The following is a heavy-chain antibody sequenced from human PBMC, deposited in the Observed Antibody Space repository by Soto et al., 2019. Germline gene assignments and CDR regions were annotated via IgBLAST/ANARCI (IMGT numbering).Heavy chain of an antibody. CDR1: GYSFTTYW. J-gene: IGHJ4*02. CDR2: IDPDDSYT. Sequence: EVQLEQPGAEVKKPGESLRISCKGSGYSFTTYWISWVRQMPGKGLEWMGRIDPDDSYTNYSPSFQGHVTISADKSSGTAYLQWSSLKASDTAMYYCARDGGRGYDGNYGDYSFDSWGQGTLVTVSS. CDR3: ARDGGRGYDGNYGDYSFDS. D-gene: IGHD4-17*01. V-gene: IGHV5-10-1*03.